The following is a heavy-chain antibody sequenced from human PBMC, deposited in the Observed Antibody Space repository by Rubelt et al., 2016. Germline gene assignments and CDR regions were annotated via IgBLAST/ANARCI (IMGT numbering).Heavy chain of an antibody. CDR1: GGSFSGYY. V-gene: IGHV4-34*01. CDR2: INHSGST. J-gene: IGHJ4*02. Sequence: QVQLQQWGAGLLKPSETLSLTCAVYGGSFSGYYWSWTRQPPGKGLEWIGEINHSGSTNYNPSLKSRVTMSVATSKNQFSLKLSSVTAADTAVYYCARVSGWYRAPGQDFDYWGQGTLVTVSS. D-gene: IGHD6-19*01. CDR3: ARVSGWYRAPGQDFDY.